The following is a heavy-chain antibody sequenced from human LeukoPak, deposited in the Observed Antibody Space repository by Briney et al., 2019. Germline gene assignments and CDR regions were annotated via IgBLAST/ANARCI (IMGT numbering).Heavy chain of an antibody. D-gene: IGHD3-10*01. Sequence: SETLSLTCAVNGGSFSGYYWSWIRQPPGKGLEWIGEINHSGSTNYNPSLKSRVTISVDTSKNQFSLKLSSVTAADTAVYYCARGRGRGRAAFDIWGQGTMVTVSS. CDR2: INHSGST. V-gene: IGHV4-34*01. CDR3: ARGRGRGRAAFDI. J-gene: IGHJ3*02. CDR1: GGSFSGYY.